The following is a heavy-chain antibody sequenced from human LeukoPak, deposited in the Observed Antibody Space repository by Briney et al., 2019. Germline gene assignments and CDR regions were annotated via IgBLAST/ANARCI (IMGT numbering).Heavy chain of an antibody. V-gene: IGHV3-30-3*01. Sequence: PGGSLRLSCAASGFTFSSYAMHWVRQAPGKGLEWVAVISYDGSNKYYADSVKGRFTISRDNSKNTLYLQMDSLRAEDTAVYYCARDRIPAAIGRYSMDVWGQGTTVTVSS. D-gene: IGHD2-2*02. CDR3: ARDRIPAAIGRYSMDV. CDR1: GFTFSSYA. J-gene: IGHJ6*02. CDR2: ISYDGSNK.